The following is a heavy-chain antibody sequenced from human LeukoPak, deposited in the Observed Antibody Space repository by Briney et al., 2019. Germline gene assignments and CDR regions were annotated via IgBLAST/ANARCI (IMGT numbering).Heavy chain of an antibody. J-gene: IGHJ4*02. Sequence: GRSLRLSCAASGFTFSSYAMPWVRQAPGKGLEWVAVISYDGSNKYYADSVKGRFTISRDNSKNTLYLQMNSLRAEDTAVYYCARDHAGAFDYWGQGTLVTVSS. V-gene: IGHV3-30-3*01. CDR3: ARDHAGAFDY. CDR2: ISYDGSNK. CDR1: GFTFSSYA. D-gene: IGHD1-1*01.